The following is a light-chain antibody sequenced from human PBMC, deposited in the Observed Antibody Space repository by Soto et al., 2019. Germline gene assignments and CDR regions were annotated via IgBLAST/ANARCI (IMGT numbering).Light chain of an antibody. CDR2: AAS. CDR1: QSISSY. V-gene: IGKV1-39*01. Sequence: DIQMTQSPSSLSASVGDRVTITCRASQSISSYLNWYQQKPGKAPKLLIYAASSLQSGVPSRFSGSGSGTDFTLIMSSLQPEHFATYYCQQSYSTPFTFGHGTKVDIK. CDR3: QQSYSTPFT. J-gene: IGKJ3*01.